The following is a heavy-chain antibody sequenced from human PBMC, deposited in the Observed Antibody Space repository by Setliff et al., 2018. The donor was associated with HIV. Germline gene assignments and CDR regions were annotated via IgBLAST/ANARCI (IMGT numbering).Heavy chain of an antibody. V-gene: IGHV4-59*11. CDR2: IFYSGNT. CDR1: GASISSHY. D-gene: IGHD6-13*01. J-gene: IGHJ4*02. Sequence: SETLSLTCTVSGASISSHYWSWIRQPPGKGLEWIGYIFYSGNTNYNPSLKSRVTIALDTSKSQFSLKLSSVTAADTAVYYCARVSSSWEQPLYFDYWGQGTLVTVSS. CDR3: ARVSSSWEQPLYFDY.